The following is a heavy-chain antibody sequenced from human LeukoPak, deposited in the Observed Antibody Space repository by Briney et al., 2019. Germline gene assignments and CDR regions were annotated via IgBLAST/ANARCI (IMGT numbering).Heavy chain of an antibody. Sequence: PGGSLRLSCAASGFTFSNYWMHWVRQDPGKGLMWVSRINGDESARTYADFVKGRFTVSKDNAKNTLYLQMNSLRAEDTAVYFCARGGDYLFVDAEAFDIWGQGTVVTVSS. CDR3: ARGGDYLFVDAEAFDI. V-gene: IGHV3-74*01. J-gene: IGHJ3*02. CDR2: INGDESAR. CDR1: GFTFSNYW. D-gene: IGHD3-16*01.